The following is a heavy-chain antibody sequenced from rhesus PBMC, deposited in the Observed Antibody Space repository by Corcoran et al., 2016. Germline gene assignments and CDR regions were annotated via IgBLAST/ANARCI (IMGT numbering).Heavy chain of an antibody. V-gene: IGHV2-1*01. J-gene: IGHJ5-1*01. D-gene: IGHD3-34*01. CDR2: IYWDDDK. CDR1: GFSLSTSGMG. Sequence: QVTLKESGPALVKPTQTLTLTCTFSGFSLSTSGMGVGWIRQHPGKTLEWLAHIYWDDDKSYSTSLKSRLTISKDTSKNQVVLTMTNMDPVDTATYYCARTEVIPNNRFDVWGPGVLVTVSS. CDR3: ARTEVIPNNRFDV.